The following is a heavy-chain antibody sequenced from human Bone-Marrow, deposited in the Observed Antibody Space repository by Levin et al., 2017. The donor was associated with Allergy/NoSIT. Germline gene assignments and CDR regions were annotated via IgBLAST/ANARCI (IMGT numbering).Heavy chain of an antibody. J-gene: IGHJ3*02. CDR1: GYSFTSYW. CDR2: IYPGDSNT. Sequence: GESLKISCKGSGYSFTSYWIGWVRQMPGKGLEWMGIIYPGDSNTRYSPSFQGQVTISADKFISTAYLQWSSLKASDTAMYYCARLTYYDSSGYNDAFDIWGQGTMVTVSS. D-gene: IGHD3-22*01. CDR3: ARLTYYDSSGYNDAFDI. V-gene: IGHV5-51*01.